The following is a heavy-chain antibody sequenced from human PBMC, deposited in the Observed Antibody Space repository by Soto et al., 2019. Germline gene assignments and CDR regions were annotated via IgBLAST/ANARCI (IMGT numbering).Heavy chain of an antibody. Sequence: GESLKISCKGSGYTFTNYWIGWARQMPGKGLEWMRIIYPGDSDTKYNPSFQGQVTVSADKSITTTYRQWSSLKASDTAIYYCAASIFYYGMDVWGQGTTVTVSS. J-gene: IGHJ6*02. CDR2: IYPGDSDT. CDR1: GYTFTNYW. V-gene: IGHV5-51*01. CDR3: AASIFYYGMDV. D-gene: IGHD3-9*01.